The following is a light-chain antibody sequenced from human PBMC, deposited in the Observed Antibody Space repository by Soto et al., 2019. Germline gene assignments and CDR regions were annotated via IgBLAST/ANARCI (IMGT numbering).Light chain of an antibody. V-gene: IGLV3-21*02. CDR1: NIGGRS. CDR3: QVWDYSTDDVV. Sequence: SYELTQPPSVSVAPGQTASITCGGDNIGGRSVHWYQQKPGQAPVVVVDHDSDRPSGIPERFSGSNSGNMATLTISRVEAGDEAVYHCQVWDYSTDDVVFGGGTKATVL. J-gene: IGLJ2*01. CDR2: HDS.